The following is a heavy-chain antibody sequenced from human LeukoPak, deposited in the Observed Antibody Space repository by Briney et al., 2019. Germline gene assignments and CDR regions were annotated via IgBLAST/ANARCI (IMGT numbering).Heavy chain of an antibody. CDR1: GFTFSSYE. CDR2: ISSSGSTI. D-gene: IGHD3-22*01. V-gene: IGHV3-48*03. Sequence: PGGSLRLSCAASGFTFSSYEMNWVRQAPGKGLEWVSHISSSGSTIYYADSAKGRFTISRDNAKNSLYLQMNSLRAEDTAVYYRARDTRYYYDSSGYSASDYWGQGTLVTVSS. CDR3: ARDTRYYYDSSGYSASDY. J-gene: IGHJ4*02.